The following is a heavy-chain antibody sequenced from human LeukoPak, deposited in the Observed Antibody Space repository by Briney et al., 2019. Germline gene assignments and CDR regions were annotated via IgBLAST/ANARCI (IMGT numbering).Heavy chain of an antibody. Sequence: GGSLRLSCAASGFTFDDYAMHWVRQAPGKGLEWVSGISWNSGSIGYADSVKGRFTISRDNSKNTLYLQMNSLRAEDTALYYGGGYPSGGGEDVFDFWGKGKMVTVSS. V-gene: IGHV3-9*01. CDR3: GGYPSGGGEDVFDF. CDR1: GFTFDDYA. CDR2: ISWNSGSI. D-gene: IGHD2-15*01. J-gene: IGHJ3*01.